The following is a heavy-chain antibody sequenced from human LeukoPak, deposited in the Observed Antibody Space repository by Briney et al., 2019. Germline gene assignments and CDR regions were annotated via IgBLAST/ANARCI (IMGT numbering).Heavy chain of an antibody. D-gene: IGHD2-15*01. V-gene: IGHV1-69*10. J-gene: IGHJ4*02. CDR2: IIPILGIA. CDR3: ASEYCSGGGCYPVDY. Sequence: GASVKVSCKASGGTFSSYTISWVRQAPGQGLEWMGRIIPILGIANYAQKFQGRVTITADKSTSTAYMELSSLRSEDTAVYYCASEYCSGGGCYPVDYWGQGTLVTVSS. CDR1: GGTFSSYT.